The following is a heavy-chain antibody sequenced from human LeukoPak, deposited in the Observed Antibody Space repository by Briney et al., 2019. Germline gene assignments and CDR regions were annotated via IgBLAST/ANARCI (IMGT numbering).Heavy chain of an antibody. CDR3: ARANTLFDAFDI. V-gene: IGHV1-46*01. D-gene: IGHD2-2*02. Sequence: ASVKVSCKASGYTFTSYYMHWVRQAPGEGLEWMGIINPSGGSTSYAQKFQGRVTMTRDMSTSTVYMELSSLRSEDTAVYYCARANTLFDAFDIWGQGTMVTVSS. CDR2: INPSGGST. J-gene: IGHJ3*02. CDR1: GYTFTSYY.